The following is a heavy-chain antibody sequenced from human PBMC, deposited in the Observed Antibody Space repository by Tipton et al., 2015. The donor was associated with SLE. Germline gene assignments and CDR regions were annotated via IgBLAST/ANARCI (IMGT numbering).Heavy chain of an antibody. V-gene: IGHV3-21*01. D-gene: IGHD3-22*01. Sequence: SLRLSCAASGFTFSSYSMNWVRQAPGKGLEWVSSISSSSSYIYYADSVKGRFTISRDNAKNSLYLQMNSLRAEDTAVYYCARGQRNYYDSSGYSDYWGQGTLVTVSS. J-gene: IGHJ4*02. CDR2: ISSSSSYI. CDR1: GFTFSSYS. CDR3: ARGQRNYYDSSGYSDY.